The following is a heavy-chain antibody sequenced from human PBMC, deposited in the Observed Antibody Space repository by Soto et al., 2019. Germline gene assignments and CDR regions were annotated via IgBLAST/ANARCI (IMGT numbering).Heavy chain of an antibody. D-gene: IGHD2-15*01. Sequence: SVKVSCKASGGTFSSYTISWVRQAPGQGLEWMGRIIPILGIANYAQKFQGRVTITADKSTSTAYMELSSLRSEDTAVYYCARTYCSGGSCSGQTSYHYGMDVWGQGTTVTGSS. CDR3: ARTYCSGGSCSGQTSYHYGMDV. CDR2: IIPILGIA. CDR1: GGTFSSYT. J-gene: IGHJ6*02. V-gene: IGHV1-69*02.